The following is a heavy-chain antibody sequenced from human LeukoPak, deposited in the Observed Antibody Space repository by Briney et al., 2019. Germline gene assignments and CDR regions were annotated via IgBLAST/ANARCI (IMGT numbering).Heavy chain of an antibody. V-gene: IGHV4-30-4*01. Sequence: PSQTLSLTCTVSGGPISSGDYYWSWIRQPPGKGLEWIGYIYYSGSTYYNPSLKSRVTISVDTSKNQFSLKLSSVTAADTAVYYCARAACSTSCYMYYYGMDVWGQGTTVTVSS. CDR2: IYYSGST. CDR1: GGPISSGDYY. CDR3: ARAACSTSCYMYYYGMDV. D-gene: IGHD2-2*02. J-gene: IGHJ6*02.